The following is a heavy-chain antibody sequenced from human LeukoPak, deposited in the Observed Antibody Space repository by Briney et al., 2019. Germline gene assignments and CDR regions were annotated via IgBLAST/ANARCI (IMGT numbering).Heavy chain of an antibody. Sequence: GGSLRLSCSASGFTFSRYGMHWVRQAPGKGLEYVSAIVSNGDSTYYADSVKGRFTISRDNAKNSLYLQMNSLRAEDTAVYYCARGASFDYWGQGTLVTVSS. V-gene: IGHV3-64*04. CDR2: IVSNGDST. CDR3: ARGASFDY. CDR1: GFTFSRYG. J-gene: IGHJ4*02.